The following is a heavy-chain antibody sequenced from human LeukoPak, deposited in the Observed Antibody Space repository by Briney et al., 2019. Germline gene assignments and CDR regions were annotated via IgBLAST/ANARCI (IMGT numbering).Heavy chain of an antibody. V-gene: IGHV1-69-2*01. CDR2: VDPEDGET. CDR1: GYTFTGYN. CDR3: ATDPADALSGGFDP. D-gene: IGHD3-16*01. Sequence: ASVKVSCKASGYTFTGYNMHWVQQAPGKGLEWMGLVDPEDGETIYAEKFQGRVTITADTSTDTAYMELSSLRSEDTAVYYCATDPADALSGGFDPWGQGTLVTVSS. J-gene: IGHJ5*02.